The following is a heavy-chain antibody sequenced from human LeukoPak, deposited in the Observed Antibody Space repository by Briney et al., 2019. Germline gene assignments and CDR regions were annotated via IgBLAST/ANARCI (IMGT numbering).Heavy chain of an antibody. CDR1: GGSVSSYY. Sequence: SETLSLTCTVSGGSVSSYYWSWIRQPPGKGLEWIGCISYTGGTNYTPSLKSRVTISLDTSKNQFSLKLNSVTAADTALYYCAGSGGFTSPQNYWGQGTLVTVSS. D-gene: IGHD3-16*01. CDR3: AGSGGFTSPQNY. V-gene: IGHV4-59*02. J-gene: IGHJ4*02. CDR2: ISYTGGT.